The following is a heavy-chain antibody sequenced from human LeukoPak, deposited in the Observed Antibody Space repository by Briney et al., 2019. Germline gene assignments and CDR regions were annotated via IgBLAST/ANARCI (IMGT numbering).Heavy chain of an antibody. Sequence: ASVKVSCKASLYTFTSYNMQWGRQAPGQGLEWMGIINPSGGDTGYAQKFQGRVTMTRDTSTSTVYMELSSLRSEDTAVYYCAREKIHVFDIWGQGTMVTVSS. J-gene: IGHJ3*02. CDR1: LYTFTSYN. CDR3: AREKIHVFDI. V-gene: IGHV1-46*01. CDR2: INPSGGDT.